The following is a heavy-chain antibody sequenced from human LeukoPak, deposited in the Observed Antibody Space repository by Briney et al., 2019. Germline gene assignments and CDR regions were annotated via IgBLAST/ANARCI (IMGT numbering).Heavy chain of an antibody. Sequence: PSQTLSLTCTVSGGSISSGGYYWSWIRQHPGKGLEWIGYIYYSGSTYYNPSLKSRVTISVDTSKNQFSLKLSSVTAADTAVYYCARRGSRKFNWFDAWGQGTLVTVSS. V-gene: IGHV4-31*03. J-gene: IGHJ5*02. D-gene: IGHD2-15*01. CDR2: IYYSGST. CDR3: ARRGSRKFNWFDA. CDR1: GGSISSGGYY.